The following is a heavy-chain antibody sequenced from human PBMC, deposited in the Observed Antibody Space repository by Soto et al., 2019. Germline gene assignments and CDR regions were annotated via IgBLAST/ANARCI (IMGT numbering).Heavy chain of an antibody. CDR2: ISFDGKNK. D-gene: IGHD2-15*01. Sequence: GGSLRLSCAASKFTFSSYGMHWVRQAPGKGLEWVAVISFDGKNKYYADSVKGRFTISRDNSRDTLYLQTNSLRAEDTAVYYCVKDKGTSGLSYYFDYWGQGTLVTVYS. V-gene: IGHV3-30*18. CDR1: KFTFSSYG. J-gene: IGHJ4*02. CDR3: VKDKGTSGLSYYFDY.